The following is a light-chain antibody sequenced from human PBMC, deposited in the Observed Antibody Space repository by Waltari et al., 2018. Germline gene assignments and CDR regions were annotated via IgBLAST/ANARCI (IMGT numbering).Light chain of an antibody. V-gene: IGLV1-47*01. Sequence: QSVLTQPPSASGTPGQRVTISCFGSTSNVRRHPVYWYQHIPGTAPKLLIFRNNQGPSGVPDRVSASGSGTSASLAISGLRSEDEALYFCAAWDDRLSAVAFGGGTKLTVL. CDR2: RNN. CDR3: AAWDDRLSAVA. J-gene: IGLJ2*01. CDR1: TSNVRRHP.